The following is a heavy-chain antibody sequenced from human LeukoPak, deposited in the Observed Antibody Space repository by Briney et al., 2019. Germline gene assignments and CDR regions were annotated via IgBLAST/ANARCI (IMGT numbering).Heavy chain of an antibody. D-gene: IGHD6-19*01. CDR2: ISGSGGST. CDR3: AKDRLISGSEAPFDY. Sequence: GGSLRLSCAASGFTFSNYAMSWVRQAPGKGLEWVSAISGSGGSTYYADSVKGRFTISRDNSKNTLYLQMNSLRAEDTAVYYCAKDRLISGSEAPFDYWGQGTLVTVSS. CDR1: GFTFSNYA. J-gene: IGHJ4*02. V-gene: IGHV3-23*01.